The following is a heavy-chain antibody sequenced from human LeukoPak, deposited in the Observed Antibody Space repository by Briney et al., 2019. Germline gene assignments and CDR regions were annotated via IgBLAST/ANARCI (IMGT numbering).Heavy chain of an antibody. CDR3: ATGTIAAAGIYFDY. CDR2: ISYDGSNK. Sequence: PGGSLRLSCAASGFTFSSYAMHWVRQAPGKGLEWVAVISYDGSNKYYADSVKGRFTISKDNSKNALYLQMNSLRAEDTAVYYCATGTIAAAGIYFDYWGQGTLVTVSS. CDR1: GFTFSSYA. V-gene: IGHV3-30*04. D-gene: IGHD6-13*01. J-gene: IGHJ4*02.